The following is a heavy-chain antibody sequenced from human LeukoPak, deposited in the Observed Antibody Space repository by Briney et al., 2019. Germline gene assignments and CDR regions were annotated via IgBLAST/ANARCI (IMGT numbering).Heavy chain of an antibody. D-gene: IGHD6-13*01. CDR1: GYTFTGYY. J-gene: IGHJ4*02. Sequence: ASVKVSCKASGYTFTGYYMHWVRQAPGQGLEWMGWINPNSGGTNYAQKFQGRVTMTRDTSISTAYMELSRLRSDDTALYYCARVYNIADHFDYWGQGTLVTVSS. CDR2: INPNSGGT. CDR3: ARVYNIADHFDY. V-gene: IGHV1-2*02.